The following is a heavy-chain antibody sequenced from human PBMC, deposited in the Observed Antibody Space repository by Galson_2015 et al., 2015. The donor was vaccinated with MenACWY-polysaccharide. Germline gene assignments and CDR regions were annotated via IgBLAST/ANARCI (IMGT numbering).Heavy chain of an antibody. CDR1: GYTFTSYA. Sequence: SVKVSCKASGYTFTSYAIHWVRQAPGQRLEWMGWINIGNYNTKYSKTFQGRLTITRGTSANTAYMELNSLRSEDTAVYYCARGSEGGYNYGFFDYWGQGTLVTVSS. CDR2: INIGNYNT. V-gene: IGHV1-3*04. CDR3: ARGSEGGYNYGFFDY. J-gene: IGHJ4*02. D-gene: IGHD5-18*01.